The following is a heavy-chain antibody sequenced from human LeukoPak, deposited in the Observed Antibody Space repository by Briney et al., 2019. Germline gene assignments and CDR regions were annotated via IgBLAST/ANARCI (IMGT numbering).Heavy chain of an antibody. Sequence: GGSLRLSCAASGFTFSSYWMSWVRQAPGKGLEWVANIKQDGSEKYYVDSVKGRFTISRDNAKNSLYLQMNSLRAEDTAVYYCARDRNQWLASHFDYWGQGTLVTVSS. CDR1: GFTFSSYW. J-gene: IGHJ4*02. CDR3: ARDRNQWLASHFDY. V-gene: IGHV3-7*01. CDR2: IKQDGSEK. D-gene: IGHD6-19*01.